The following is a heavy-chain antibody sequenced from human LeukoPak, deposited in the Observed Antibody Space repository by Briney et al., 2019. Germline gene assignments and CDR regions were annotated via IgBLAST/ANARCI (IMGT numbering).Heavy chain of an antibody. V-gene: IGHV3-21*01. Sequence: GGSLRLSCAASGFTFSSYSMNWVRQAPGKGLEWVSSISSSSSYIYYADSVKGRFTITRDNAKNSLYLQMNSLRAEDTAVYYCARGLHSGYDLDYWGQGTLVTVSS. J-gene: IGHJ4*02. CDR1: GFTFSSYS. CDR2: ISSSSSYI. CDR3: ARGLHSGYDLDY. D-gene: IGHD5-12*01.